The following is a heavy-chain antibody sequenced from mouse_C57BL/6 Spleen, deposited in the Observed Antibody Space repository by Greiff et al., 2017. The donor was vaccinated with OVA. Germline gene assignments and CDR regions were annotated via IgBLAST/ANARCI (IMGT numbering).Heavy chain of an antibody. CDR3: TRSSIH. CDR2: IDPETGGT. Sequence: QVQLKESGAELVRPGASVTLSCKASGYTFTDYEMHWVKQTPVHGLEWIGAIDPETGGTAYNQKFKGKAILTADKSSSTAYMELRSLTSEDSAVYYCTRSSIHWGQGTTLTVSS. J-gene: IGHJ2*01. V-gene: IGHV1-15*01. CDR1: GYTFTDYE.